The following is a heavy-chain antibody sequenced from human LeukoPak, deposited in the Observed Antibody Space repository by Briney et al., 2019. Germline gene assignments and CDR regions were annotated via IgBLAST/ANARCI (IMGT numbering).Heavy chain of an antibody. Sequence: SQTLSLTCTGSGGSISSGSYFWRWIRQPPGKGLEWIGYVYHSGSTNYNPSLKSRVTISVDTSTNQFSLKLSSVTAADTAVYYCARDRYIFAGPDAYYYMDVWGKGTTVTISS. D-gene: IGHD5-18*01. CDR1: GGSISSGSYF. J-gene: IGHJ6*03. CDR3: ARDRYIFAGPDAYYYMDV. V-gene: IGHV4-61*01. CDR2: VYHSGST.